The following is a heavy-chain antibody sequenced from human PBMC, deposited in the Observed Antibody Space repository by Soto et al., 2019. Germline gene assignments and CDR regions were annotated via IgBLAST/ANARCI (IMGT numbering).Heavy chain of an antibody. Sequence: SETLSLTCAVSSGSISSSNWWSWVRQPPGKGLEWIGEINHSGSTNYNPSLKSRVTISVDTSKNQFSLKLSSVTAADTAVYYCARDTYYDFWSGYSDAFDIWGQGTMVTVSS. J-gene: IGHJ3*02. CDR2: INHSGST. CDR1: SGSISSSNW. D-gene: IGHD3-3*01. V-gene: IGHV4-4*02. CDR3: ARDTYYDFWSGYSDAFDI.